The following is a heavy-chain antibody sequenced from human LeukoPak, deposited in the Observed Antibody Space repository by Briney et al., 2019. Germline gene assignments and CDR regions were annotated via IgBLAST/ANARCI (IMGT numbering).Heavy chain of an antibody. CDR1: GGTFSSYA. V-gene: IGHV1-69*06. CDR3: ARGYSRNYYYYMDV. J-gene: IGHJ6*03. D-gene: IGHD6-13*01. Sequence: ASVKVSCKASGGTFSSYAISWVRQAPGQGLEWMGGIIPIFGTANYAQKFQGRVTITADKSTSTAYMELSSLRSEDTAVYYCARGYSRNYYYYMDVWGKGTTVTISS. CDR2: IIPIFGTA.